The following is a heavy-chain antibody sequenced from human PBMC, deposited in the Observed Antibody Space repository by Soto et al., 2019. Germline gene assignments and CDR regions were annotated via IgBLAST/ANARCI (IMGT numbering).Heavy chain of an antibody. J-gene: IGHJ5*02. CDR3: ARDNSGCSDSSCYFPGWFDP. Sequence: QLQLRESGAGLVKPSETLSLTCTVSGGSINSGAYSWSWIRQSPGKGLEWLGFIYQSGSTYYSPSLRSRVTISIDRSKNQMSLKLRVVPAADTAVYYCARDNSGCSDSSCYFPGWFDPWGQGTLVTVSS. CDR2: IYQSGST. CDR1: GGSINSGAYS. D-gene: IGHD5-12*01. V-gene: IGHV4-30-2*06.